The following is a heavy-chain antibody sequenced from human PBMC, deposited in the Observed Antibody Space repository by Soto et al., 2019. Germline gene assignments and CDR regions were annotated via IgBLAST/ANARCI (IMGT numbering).Heavy chain of an antibody. V-gene: IGHV1-69*01. J-gene: IGHJ6*02. CDR3: ARDVAYYGMDV. CDR1: GGTFSSYA. Sequence: QVQLVQSGADVKKPGCSVTVSCKASGGTFSSYAISWVRQSPGQGLEWMGGIIPICGTANYAQKFQGRVPITADEPTSTAYMELSSLRSEDKALYYCARDVAYYGMDVRGQGTTVTVSS. CDR2: IIPICGTA. D-gene: IGHD2-21*01.